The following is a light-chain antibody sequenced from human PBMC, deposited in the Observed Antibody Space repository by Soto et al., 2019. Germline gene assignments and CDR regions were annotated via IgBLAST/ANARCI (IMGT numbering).Light chain of an antibody. CDR1: QTISSS. Sequence: DIQMTQSPSTLSASVGDRVTITCRASQTISSSLAWYQQKPGKAPKLLIYRASSLEGGVPSRFSGSGFGAEFTLTISSLQPDDFATYHCQHYNSYSITFGQGTRLDIK. J-gene: IGKJ5*01. CDR2: RAS. V-gene: IGKV1-5*03. CDR3: QHYNSYSIT.